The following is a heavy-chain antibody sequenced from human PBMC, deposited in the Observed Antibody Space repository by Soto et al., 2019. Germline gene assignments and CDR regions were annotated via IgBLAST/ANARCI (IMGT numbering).Heavy chain of an antibody. Sequence: QVQLVQSGAEVKKPGDSVKVSCKTSGYTFTDYYMHWVRQAPGQGFEWVGGINPKSGGPKYEPKFQGRVTVTRDTSTSTAYMELNRLTSDDTAVYYCASEDCRNTNCLKGFDYWGQGTLVTVSS. CDR3: ASEDCRNTNCLKGFDY. V-gene: IGHV1-2*02. D-gene: IGHD2-15*01. CDR2: INPKSGGP. CDR1: GYTFTDYY. J-gene: IGHJ4*02.